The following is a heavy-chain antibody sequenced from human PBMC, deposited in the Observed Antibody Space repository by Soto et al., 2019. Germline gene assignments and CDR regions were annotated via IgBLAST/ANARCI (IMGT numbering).Heavy chain of an antibody. CDR1: GFTFSSYA. D-gene: IGHD3-22*01. CDR3: AKLSSSVSSGSYFDY. J-gene: IGHJ4*02. V-gene: IGHV3-23*01. Sequence: PGGSLRLSCAASGFTFSSYAMSWVRQAPGKGLEWVSAISGSGGSTYYADSVKGRFTISRDNPKNTLYLQMNSLRAEDTAVYYCAKLSSSVSSGSYFDYWGQGTLVTVSS. CDR2: ISGSGGST.